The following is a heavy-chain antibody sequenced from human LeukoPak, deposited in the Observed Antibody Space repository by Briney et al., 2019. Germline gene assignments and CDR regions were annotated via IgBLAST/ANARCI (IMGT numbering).Heavy chain of an antibody. D-gene: IGHD2-21*02. J-gene: IGHJ3*02. V-gene: IGHV3-48*03. CDR3: ARDCPYCGGDFHDAFDI. CDR2: ISSSGSTI. Sequence: PGGSLRLSCAASGFTFSSYEMNWVRQAPGKGLEWVSYISSSGSTIYYVDSVKGRFTISRDNAKNSLYLQMNSLRAEDTAVYYCARDCPYCGGDFHDAFDIWGQGTMVTVSS. CDR1: GFTFSSYE.